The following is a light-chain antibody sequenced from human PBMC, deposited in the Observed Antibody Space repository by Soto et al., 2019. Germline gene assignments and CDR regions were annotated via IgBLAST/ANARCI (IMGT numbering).Light chain of an antibody. CDR2: GAS. CDR3: QQYGSSPTWT. V-gene: IGKV3-20*01. J-gene: IGKJ1*01. CDR1: QSVSSSY. Sequence: EIVLTQSPGTLSLSPGERATLSCRASQSVSSSYLAWYQQKPGQAPRLLIYGASSRATGIPDTFSGSGSGTDFTLTISRLEPEDFAVYYGQQYGSSPTWTFGQGTKVEIK.